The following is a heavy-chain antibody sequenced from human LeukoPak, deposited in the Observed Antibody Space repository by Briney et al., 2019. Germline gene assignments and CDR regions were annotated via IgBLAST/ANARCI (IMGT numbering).Heavy chain of an antibody. Sequence: GGSLRLSCAASGFTFGSYSMSWVRQAPGKGLEWVSVISAGGITTYYADSVKGRFTISRDNSKNTVFLQMSSLRAEDTALYYCARKSGSGNFPLDYWGQGTLVTVSS. D-gene: IGHD3-10*01. CDR3: ARKSGSGNFPLDY. V-gene: IGHV3-23*01. CDR1: GFTFGSYS. CDR2: ISAGGITT. J-gene: IGHJ4*02.